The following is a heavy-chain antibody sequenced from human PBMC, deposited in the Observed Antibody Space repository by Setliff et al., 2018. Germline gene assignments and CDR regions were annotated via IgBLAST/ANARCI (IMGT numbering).Heavy chain of an antibody. V-gene: IGHV3-23*01. CDR2: ISGSGGST. Sequence: GGSLRLSCAASGFTFSSYAMSWVRQAPGKGLEWVSAISGSGGSTYYADSVKGRFTISRDNVKNTLYLQMNSLRVEDTAVYYCARGGNLIYYFDYWGQGTLVTVSS. CDR1: GFTFSSYA. J-gene: IGHJ4*02. D-gene: IGHD2-15*01. CDR3: ARGGNLIYYFDY.